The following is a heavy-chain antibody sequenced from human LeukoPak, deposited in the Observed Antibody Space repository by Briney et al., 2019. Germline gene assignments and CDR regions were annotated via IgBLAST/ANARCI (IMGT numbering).Heavy chain of an antibody. CDR1: GYSISSGYY. CDR3: ARALGAFDI. CDR2: IYHSGST. Sequence: SETLSLTCTVSGYSISSGYYWGWIRQPPGEGLEWIGSIYHSGSTYYNPSLKSRVTISLDKSKNQVSLKLNSVTAADTAVYYCARALGAFDIWGQGTMVTVSS. J-gene: IGHJ3*02. V-gene: IGHV4-38-2*02.